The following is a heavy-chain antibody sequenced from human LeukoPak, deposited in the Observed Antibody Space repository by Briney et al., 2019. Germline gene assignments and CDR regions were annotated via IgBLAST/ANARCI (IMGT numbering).Heavy chain of an antibody. Sequence: GRSLRLSCAASGFTFSSYAMHWVRQAPDKGLEWVAVISYDGSNKYYADSVKGRFTISRDNSKNTLYLQMNSLRAEDTAVYYCARDQGAIVFSYYFDYWGQGTLVTVSS. J-gene: IGHJ4*02. D-gene: IGHD2-15*01. CDR1: GFTFSSYA. CDR2: ISYDGSNK. V-gene: IGHV3-30*04. CDR3: ARDQGAIVFSYYFDY.